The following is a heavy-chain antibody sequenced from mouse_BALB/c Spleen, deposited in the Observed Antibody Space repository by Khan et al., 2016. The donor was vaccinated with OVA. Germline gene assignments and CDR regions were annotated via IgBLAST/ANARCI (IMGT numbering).Heavy chain of an antibody. V-gene: IGHV1S135*01. CDR3: ARHGSSSWFAY. Sequence: VQLQQSGPELMKPGASVKISCKASGNSFTSYYIHWVKQSHGKSLEWIGYIDPFNGSTNYNQKFKGKATLTVDKSSSTANMHLSSLTSEDSAVYYCARHGSSSWFAYWGQGTLVTVSA. CDR1: GNSFTSYY. D-gene: IGHD1-1*01. CDR2: IDPFNGST. J-gene: IGHJ3*01.